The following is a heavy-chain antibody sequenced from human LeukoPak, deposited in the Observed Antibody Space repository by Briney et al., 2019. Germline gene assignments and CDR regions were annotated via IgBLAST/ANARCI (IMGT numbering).Heavy chain of an antibody. CDR2: INHSGSS. V-gene: IGHV4-34*01. D-gene: IGHD6-19*01. Sequence: SETLSLTCGVYGGSLSGYYWSWIRQSPGKGLEWIGEINHSGSSNYNPSLKSRVTMSVDTSKNHFSLKLSSVTAADTAVYYCARGLVNSGWGGYFDYWGQGTVVTVSS. CDR3: ARGLVNSGWGGYFDY. J-gene: IGHJ4*02. CDR1: GGSLSGYY.